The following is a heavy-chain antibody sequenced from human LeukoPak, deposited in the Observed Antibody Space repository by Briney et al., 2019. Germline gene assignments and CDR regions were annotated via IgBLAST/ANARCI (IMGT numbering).Heavy chain of an antibody. D-gene: IGHD6-19*01. V-gene: IGHV4-34*01. J-gene: IGHJ4*02. CDR1: GGSFSGYY. CDR2: INHSGST. Sequence: SETLSLTCAVYGGSFSGYYWSWIRQPPGKGLEWIGEINHSGSTNYNPSLKSRVTISVDTSKNQFSLKLSSVTAADTAVYYCARLTVAGNIDYWGQGTLVTVSS. CDR3: ARLTVAGNIDY.